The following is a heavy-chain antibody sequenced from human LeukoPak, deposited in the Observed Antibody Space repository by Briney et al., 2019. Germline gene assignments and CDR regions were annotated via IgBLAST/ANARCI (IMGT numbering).Heavy chain of an antibody. V-gene: IGHV1-69*06. CDR1: GGTFSSHA. J-gene: IGHJ6*03. D-gene: IGHD2/OR15-2a*01. CDR3: AREIAVLIYYYYMDV. Sequence: SVKVSCKASGGTFSSHAISWVRQAPGQGLEWMGRIIPIFGTASYAQKFQGRVTITADKSTSTAYMELSSLRSEDTAVYYCAREIAVLIYYYYMDVWGKGTTVTVSS. CDR2: IIPIFGTA.